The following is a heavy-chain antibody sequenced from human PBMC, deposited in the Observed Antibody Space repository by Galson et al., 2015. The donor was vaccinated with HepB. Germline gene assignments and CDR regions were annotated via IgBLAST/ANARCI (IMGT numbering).Heavy chain of an antibody. CDR1: GFTFSSYG. V-gene: IGHV3-30*02. Sequence: LRLSCAASGFTFSSYGMHWVRQAPGKGLEWVAFIRYDGSNKYYADSVKGRFTISRDNSKNTLYLQMNSLRAEDTAVYYCAKDLTRKKHSSSWDFDYWGQGTLVTVSS. CDR2: IRYDGSNK. CDR3: AKDLTRKKHSSSWDFDY. D-gene: IGHD6-13*01. J-gene: IGHJ4*02.